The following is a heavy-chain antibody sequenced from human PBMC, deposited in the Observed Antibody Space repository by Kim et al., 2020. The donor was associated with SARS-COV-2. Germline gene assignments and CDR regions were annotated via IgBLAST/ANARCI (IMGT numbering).Heavy chain of an antibody. Sequence: SENLSLTCTVSGGSISSYSWNWIRQPPGKGLEWIGDISDSGKTNYNPSLKSRVTISIDKSKNQFSLKVSSVTAADTAVYYCARRGGLDVWGHGTTDTVSS. CDR3: ARRGGLDV. CDR1: GGSISSYS. V-gene: IGHV4-59*08. CDR2: ISDSGKT. J-gene: IGHJ6*02.